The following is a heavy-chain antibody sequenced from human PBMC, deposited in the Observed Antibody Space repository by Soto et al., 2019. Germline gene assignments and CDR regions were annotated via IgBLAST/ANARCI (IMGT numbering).Heavy chain of an antibody. Sequence: SETLSLTCTVSGGSISSSSYYWGWIRQPPGKGLEWIGSIYYSGSTYYNPSLKSRVAISVDTSKNQFSLKLSSVTAADTAVYYCARDPVVVAATPDAFDISGQGTMVTVSS. V-gene: IGHV4-39*01. J-gene: IGHJ3*02. D-gene: IGHD2-15*01. CDR3: ARDPVVVAATPDAFDI. CDR1: GGSISSSSYY. CDR2: IYYSGST.